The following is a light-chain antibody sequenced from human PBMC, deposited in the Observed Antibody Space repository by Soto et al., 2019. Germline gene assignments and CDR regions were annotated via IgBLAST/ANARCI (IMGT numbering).Light chain of an antibody. V-gene: IGKV1-39*01. J-gene: IGKJ4*01. CDR1: QSISSY. CDR3: QPSFSFPLT. Sequence: DIQMTQSPSSLSASVGDRVTITCRASQSISSYLSWYRQKPGKAPKLLIYAASTLQSGVPSRFSGSGSGTDFTLTISSLQPEDFATYYCQPSFSFPLTFGGGTKVAIK. CDR2: AAS.